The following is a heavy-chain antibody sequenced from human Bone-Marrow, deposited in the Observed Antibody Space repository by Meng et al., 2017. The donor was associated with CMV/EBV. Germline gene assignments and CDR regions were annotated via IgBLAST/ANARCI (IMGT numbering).Heavy chain of an antibody. V-gene: IGHV3-33*01. Sequence: GGSLRLSGAASGFTFSSYGMHWVRQAPGKGLEWVAVIWYDGSNKYYADSVKGRFTISRDNSKNTLYLQMNSLRAEDTAVYYCARDREPNTGIAARRRGLNWGQGTLVTVSS. CDR2: IWYDGSNK. J-gene: IGHJ4*02. D-gene: IGHD6-6*01. CDR1: GFTFSSYG. CDR3: ARDREPNTGIAARRRGLN.